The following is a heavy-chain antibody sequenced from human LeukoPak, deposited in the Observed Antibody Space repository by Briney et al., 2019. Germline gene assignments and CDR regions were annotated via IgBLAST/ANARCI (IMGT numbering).Heavy chain of an antibody. CDR3: TTWAFYHGLDV. CDR1: GFTIDAYD. D-gene: IGHD2/OR15-2a*01. CDR2: INADGGRT. Sequence: GGSLRLSCAASGFTIDAYDMHWVRQPPGKGLEWVSLINADGGRTYYADFVKGRFTISRDNNKNSLHLQMNSLRTEDTALYYCTTWAFYHGLDVWGQGTTVTVSS. V-gene: IGHV3-43*02. J-gene: IGHJ6*02.